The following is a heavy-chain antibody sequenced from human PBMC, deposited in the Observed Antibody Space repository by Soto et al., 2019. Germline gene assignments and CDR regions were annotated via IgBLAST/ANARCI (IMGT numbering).Heavy chain of an antibody. CDR2: IYYSGST. Sequence: QVQLQESGPGLVKPSQTLSLTCTVSGGSISSGGYYWSGIRQHPGKGLEWIGYIYYSGSTYYNPSLKSRVTISVDTSKNQFSLKLSSVTAADTAVYYCARGYCSSTSCYLGGGGYGMDVWGQGTTVTVSS. J-gene: IGHJ6*02. CDR1: GGSISSGGYY. D-gene: IGHD2-2*01. CDR3: ARGYCSSTSCYLGGGGYGMDV. V-gene: IGHV4-31*03.